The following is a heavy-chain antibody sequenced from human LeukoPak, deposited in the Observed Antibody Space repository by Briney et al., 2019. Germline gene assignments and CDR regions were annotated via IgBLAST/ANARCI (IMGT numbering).Heavy chain of an antibody. CDR1: GYTFTSYG. J-gene: IGHJ4*02. Sequence: GASVKVSCKASGYTFTSYGISWVRQAPGQGLEWMGWISAYNGNTNYAQKLQGRVTMTTDTSTSTAYMELRSLRSDDTAVYYCAAMEMGPVYCSGGSCLDYWGQGTLVTVSS. CDR2: ISAYNGNT. CDR3: AAMEMGPVYCSGGSCLDY. D-gene: IGHD2-15*01. V-gene: IGHV1-18*01.